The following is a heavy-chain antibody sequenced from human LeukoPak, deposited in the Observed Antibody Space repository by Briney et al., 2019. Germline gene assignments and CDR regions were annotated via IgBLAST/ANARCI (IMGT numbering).Heavy chain of an antibody. CDR3: ARGRLLRVVVAATAAFDI. CDR2: INHSGST. CDR1: GGSFSGYY. J-gene: IGHJ3*02. D-gene: IGHD2-15*01. V-gene: IGHV4-34*01. Sequence: SETLSLTCAVYGGSFSGYYWSWIRQPPGKGLEWIGEINHSGSTNYNPSLKSRVTISVDTSKNQFSLKRSSVTAADTAVYYCARGRLLRVVVAATAAFDIWGQGTMVTVSS.